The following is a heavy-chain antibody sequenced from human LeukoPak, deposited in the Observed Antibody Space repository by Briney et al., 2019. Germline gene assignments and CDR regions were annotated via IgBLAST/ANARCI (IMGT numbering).Heavy chain of an antibody. CDR3: ARVSGDYGMDV. CDR1: GFTFNTAY. CDR2: IYYSGST. V-gene: IGHV4-59*01. D-gene: IGHD3-10*01. J-gene: IGHJ6*02. Sequence: PGGSLRLSCAASGFTFNTAYMSWLRQTPGKGLEWIGYIYYSGSTNYSPSLKSRVTISVDTSKNQFSLKLSSVTAADTAVYYCARVSGDYGMDVWGQGTTVTVSS.